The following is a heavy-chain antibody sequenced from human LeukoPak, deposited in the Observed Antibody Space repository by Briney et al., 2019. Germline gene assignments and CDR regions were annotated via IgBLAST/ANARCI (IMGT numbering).Heavy chain of an antibody. J-gene: IGHJ4*02. CDR1: VVIGINAA. V-gene: IGHV1-58*02. CDR2: IVVGSGKT. CDR3: ADDDLGEGR. D-gene: IGHD3/OR15-3a*01. Sequence: GASVKVSCTSSVVIGINAAIQGVTQARGQRLEWIGWIVVGSGKTHYSQKFQGRVSITRDMSTNTAYMEQRRLRYEDTLIEYCADDDLGEGRWGQGTLDRVSS.